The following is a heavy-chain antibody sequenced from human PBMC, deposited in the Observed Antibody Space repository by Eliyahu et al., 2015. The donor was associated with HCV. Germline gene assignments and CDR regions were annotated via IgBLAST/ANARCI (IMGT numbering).Heavy chain of an antibody. V-gene: IGHV4-38-2*02. Sequence: QVQLQESGPGLXKPSETLSLTCTVSGYSIXXGYYWGWXRQPPGKGLEWIGSIYHSGSTYYNPSLKSRVTISVDTSKNQFSLKLSSVTAADTAVYYCASSSPGYWGQGTLVTVSS. J-gene: IGHJ4*02. CDR2: IYHSGST. CDR1: GYSIXXGYY. D-gene: IGHD6-6*01. CDR3: ASSSPGY.